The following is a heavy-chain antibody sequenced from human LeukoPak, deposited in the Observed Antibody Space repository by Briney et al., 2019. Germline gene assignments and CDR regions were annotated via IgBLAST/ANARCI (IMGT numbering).Heavy chain of an antibody. CDR3: VRGQFWIASYTRSFYMDV. Sequence: PSETLSLTCTVSDDSISSYFWSWIRQPPGKGLEWIGYIHTSGTTNYNPSLKSPLSISVDTSKNQFSLRLRSVTAADTAVYYCVRGQFWIASYTRSFYMDVWSKVTTVTVSS. CDR1: DDSISSYF. V-gene: IGHV4-4*09. CDR2: IHTSGTT. D-gene: IGHD3-3*02. J-gene: IGHJ6*03.